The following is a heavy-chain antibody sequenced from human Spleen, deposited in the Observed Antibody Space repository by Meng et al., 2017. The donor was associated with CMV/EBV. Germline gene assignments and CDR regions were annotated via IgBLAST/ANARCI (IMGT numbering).Heavy chain of an antibody. Sequence: GESLKISCAASGFTFSSYWMSWVRQAPGKGLEWVSAIGGSGGSTYYADSVKGRFTISRDNSKNTLYLQMNSLRAEDTAVYYCAKGISSSSEIFDYWGQGTLVTVS. CDR3: AKGISSSSEIFDY. V-gene: IGHV3-23*01. CDR1: GFTFSSYW. D-gene: IGHD6-6*01. CDR2: IGGSGGST. J-gene: IGHJ4*02.